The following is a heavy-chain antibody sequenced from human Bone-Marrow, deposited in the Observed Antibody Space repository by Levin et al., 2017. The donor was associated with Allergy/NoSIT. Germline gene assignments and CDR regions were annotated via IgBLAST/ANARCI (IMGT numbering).Heavy chain of an antibody. V-gene: IGHV3-23*01. J-gene: IGHJ5*02. CDR2: ISASGDKT. D-gene: IGHD2-8*01. CDR3: AKDRADGQYNWFDT. CDR1: GFTFSNYA. Sequence: GESLKISCAASGFTFSNYAMSWVRQAPGKGLEWVSGISASGDKTYHAGSVKGRFTISRDNSRSTLYLQMGFLGADDTAVYYCAKDRADGQYNWFDTWGQGILVTVSS.